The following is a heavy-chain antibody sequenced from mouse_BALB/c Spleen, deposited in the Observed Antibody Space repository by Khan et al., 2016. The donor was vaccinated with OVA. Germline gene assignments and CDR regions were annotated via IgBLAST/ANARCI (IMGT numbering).Heavy chain of an antibody. V-gene: IGHV1-9*01. J-gene: IGHJ2*01. Sequence: QVQLQQSGAELMKPGASVKISCKATGYTFSSYWIEWVKQRPGHGLEWIGEILPGSGSTNYNEKFKGKATFTADTSSNTACMQLSSLTSEDSAVYYCARRGDGYYFDYWGQGTTLTVSS. D-gene: IGHD2-3*01. CDR2: ILPGSGST. CDR3: ARRGDGYYFDY. CDR1: GYTFSSYW.